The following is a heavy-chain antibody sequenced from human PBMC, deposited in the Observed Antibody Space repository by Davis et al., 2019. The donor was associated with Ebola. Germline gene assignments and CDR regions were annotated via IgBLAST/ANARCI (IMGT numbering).Heavy chain of an antibody. CDR2: INAGNGNT. Sequence: SVTVSCKASGYTFTSYAMHWVRQAPGQRLEWMGWINAGNGNTKYSQKFQGRVTITRDTSASTAYMELSSLRSEDTAVYYCARDLACTGGVCYEYYFDYWGQGTLVTVSS. D-gene: IGHD2-8*02. J-gene: IGHJ4*02. V-gene: IGHV1-3*01. CDR1: GYTFTSYA. CDR3: ARDLACTGGVCYEYYFDY.